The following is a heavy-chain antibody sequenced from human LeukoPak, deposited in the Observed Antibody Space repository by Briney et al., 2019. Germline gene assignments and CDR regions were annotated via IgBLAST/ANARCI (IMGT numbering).Heavy chain of an antibody. CDR1: GGSFSGYY. J-gene: IGHJ5*02. CDR3: ARGPGGGNNWIDP. D-gene: IGHD1-26*01. V-gene: IGHV4-59*10. CDR2: IYTSGST. Sequence: RPSEALSLTCAVYGGSFSGYYWSWIRQPAGKGLEWIGRIYTSGSTNYNPSIKSRVTMSVDTSKNQFSLKLSSVPAADTAVYYCARGPGGGNNWIDPWGQGTPVTVSS.